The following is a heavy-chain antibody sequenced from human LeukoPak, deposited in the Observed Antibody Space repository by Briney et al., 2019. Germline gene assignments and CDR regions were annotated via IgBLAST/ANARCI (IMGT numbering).Heavy chain of an antibody. CDR2: IIPIFGTA. J-gene: IGHJ6*04. Sequence: SVKVSCKASGGTFSSYAISWVRQAPGQGLEWMGGIIPIFGTANYAQKFQGRVTITADKSTSTAYMELSSLRSEDTAVYHCARMSYCSGGSCLGFGMDVWGKGTTVTVSS. V-gene: IGHV1-69*06. D-gene: IGHD2-15*01. CDR3: ARMSYCSGGSCLGFGMDV. CDR1: GGTFSSYA.